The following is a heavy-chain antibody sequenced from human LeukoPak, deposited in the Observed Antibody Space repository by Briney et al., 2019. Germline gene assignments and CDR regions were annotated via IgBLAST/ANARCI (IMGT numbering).Heavy chain of an antibody. D-gene: IGHD2-21*02. V-gene: IGHV3-53*01. CDR3: ARGGGAYCGGDCWRAFDI. CDR2: IYSGGST. J-gene: IGHJ3*02. Sequence: AGSLRLSCAASGFSVSINYMSWVRQAQEKGLEWVSVIYSGGSTYYADSVKGRFTISRDNSKDTLYLQMNSLRVEDTAMYYCARGGGAYCGGDCWRAFDIWGQGTVVTVSS. CDR1: GFSVSINY.